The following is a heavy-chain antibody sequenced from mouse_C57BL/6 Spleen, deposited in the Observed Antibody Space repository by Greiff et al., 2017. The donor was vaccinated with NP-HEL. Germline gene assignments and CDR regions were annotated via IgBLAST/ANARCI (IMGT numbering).Heavy chain of an antibody. CDR1: GYTFTSYW. J-gene: IGHJ2*01. Sequence: QVQLQQPGTELVKPGASVKLSCKASGYTFTSYWMHWVKQRPGQGLEWIGNINPSNGGTNYNEKFKSKATLTVDKSSSTAYMQLSSLTSEDSAVYYCARLGWDYYGCSFYCDYWGQGTTLTVSS. CDR2: INPSNGGT. D-gene: IGHD1-1*01. CDR3: ARLGWDYYGCSFYCDY. V-gene: IGHV1-53*01.